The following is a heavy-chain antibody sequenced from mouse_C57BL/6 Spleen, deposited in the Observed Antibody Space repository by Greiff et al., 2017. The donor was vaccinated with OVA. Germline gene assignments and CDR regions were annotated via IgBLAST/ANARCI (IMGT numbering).Heavy chain of an antibody. D-gene: IGHD1-1*02. Sequence: QVQLQQPGAELVRPGSSVKLSCKASGYTFTSYWMDWVKQRPGQGLEWIGNIYPSDSETHYNQKFKDKATLTVDKSSSTAYMQLSSLTSEDSAVYYCAREGLWDYAMDDWGQGTSVTVSS. CDR2: IYPSDSET. V-gene: IGHV1-61*01. J-gene: IGHJ4*01. CDR1: GYTFTSYW. CDR3: AREGLWDYAMDD.